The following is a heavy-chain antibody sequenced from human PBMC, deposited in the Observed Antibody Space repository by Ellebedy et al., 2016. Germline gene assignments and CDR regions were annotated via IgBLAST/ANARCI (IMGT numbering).Heavy chain of an antibody. CDR2: IWDDGGQK. D-gene: IGHD6-6*01. J-gene: IGHJ4*02. V-gene: IGHV3-33*01. CDR3: ARIQLFLADY. Sequence: GESLKISXAASGFTFSNYGMHWVRQAPGKGLEWVAIIWDDGGQKYYRDSVRGRFTISRDNSKNTLYLELNSLRVEDTAVYYCARIQLFLADYWGQGTLVTVSS. CDR1: GFTFSNYG.